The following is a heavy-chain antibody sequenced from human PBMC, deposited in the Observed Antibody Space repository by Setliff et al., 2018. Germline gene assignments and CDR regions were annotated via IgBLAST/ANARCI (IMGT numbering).Heavy chain of an antibody. Sequence: VASVKVSCKASGYTFAGYYLHWVRQAPGQGLQWMGWINPNTGETDYAPRFQGRVTMTRDTSLSTAYMEVRSLRSDDTAVYYCARVLFGDLFSWFDPWGQGTLVTVSS. V-gene: IGHV1-2*02. CDR2: INPNTGET. CDR3: ARVLFGDLFSWFDP. J-gene: IGHJ5*02. D-gene: IGHD3-10*02. CDR1: GYTFAGYY.